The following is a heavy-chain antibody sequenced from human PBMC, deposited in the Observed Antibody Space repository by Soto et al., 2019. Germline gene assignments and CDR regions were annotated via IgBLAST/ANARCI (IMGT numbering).Heavy chain of an antibody. V-gene: IGHV5-51*01. CDR2: IYPGDSDT. D-gene: IGHD2-15*01. CDR1: GYSFTSYW. Sequence: GESLKISCQASGYSFTSYWIGWVRQMPGKGLEWMGIIYPGDSDTRYSPSFQGQVSISVDKSISTAYLQWSSLKASDTAMYHCASVTHEGYCSGGSCWYAFDIWGQGTMVTVSS. J-gene: IGHJ3*02. CDR3: ASVTHEGYCSGGSCWYAFDI.